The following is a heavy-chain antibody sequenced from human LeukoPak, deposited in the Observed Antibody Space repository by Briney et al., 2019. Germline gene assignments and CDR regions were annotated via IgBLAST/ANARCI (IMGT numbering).Heavy chain of an antibody. CDR3: ASYDILTGYSFDY. Sequence: SETLSLTCTVSGGSISSYYWSWIRQPPGKGLEWIGYICYSGSTNYNPSLKSRVTISVDTSKNQFSLKLSSVTAADTAVYYCASYDILTGYSFDYWGQGTLVTVSS. V-gene: IGHV4-59*08. CDR2: ICYSGST. CDR1: GGSISSYY. D-gene: IGHD3-9*01. J-gene: IGHJ4*02.